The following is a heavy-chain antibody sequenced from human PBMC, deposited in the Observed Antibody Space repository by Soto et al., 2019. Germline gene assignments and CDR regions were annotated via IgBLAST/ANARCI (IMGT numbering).Heavy chain of an antibody. CDR1: GFTFSSYA. CDR3: ARVDRREYFQH. D-gene: IGHD3-9*01. V-gene: IGHV3-30-3*01. J-gene: IGHJ1*01. CDR2: ISYDGSNK. Sequence: AGGSLRLSCAASGFTFSSYAMHWVRQAPGKGLEWVAVISYDGSNKYYADSVKGRFTISRDNSKNTLYLQMNSLRAEDTAVYYCARVDRREYFQHWGQGTLVTVSS.